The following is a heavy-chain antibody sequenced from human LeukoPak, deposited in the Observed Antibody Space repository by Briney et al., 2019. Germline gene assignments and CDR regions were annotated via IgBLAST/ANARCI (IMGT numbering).Heavy chain of an antibody. CDR3: ARDGPACDSSGYYDY. J-gene: IGHJ4*02. CDR1: GGTFSSYA. Sequence: GASVKVSCKASGGTFSSYAISWVRQAPGQGLEWMGRIIPIFGTANYAQKFQGRVTITTDESTSTAYMELSSLRSEDTAVYYCARDGPACDSSGYYDYWGQGTLVTVSS. V-gene: IGHV1-69*05. D-gene: IGHD3-22*01. CDR2: IIPIFGTA.